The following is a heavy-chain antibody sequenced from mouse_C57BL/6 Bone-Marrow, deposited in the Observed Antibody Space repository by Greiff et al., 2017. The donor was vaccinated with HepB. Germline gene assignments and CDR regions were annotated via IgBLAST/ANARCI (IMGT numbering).Heavy chain of an antibody. V-gene: IGHV1-55*01. CDR2: IYPGSGST. D-gene: IGHD2-3*01. J-gene: IGHJ1*03. CDR1: GYTFTSYW. Sequence: QVQLQQPGAELVKPGASVKMSCKASGYTFTSYWITWVKQRPGQGLEWIGDIYPGSGSTNYNEKFKSKATLTVDTSSSTAYMQLSSLTSEDSAVYYCARYHLRIYDGYFDVWGTGTTVTVSS. CDR3: ARYHLRIYDGYFDV.